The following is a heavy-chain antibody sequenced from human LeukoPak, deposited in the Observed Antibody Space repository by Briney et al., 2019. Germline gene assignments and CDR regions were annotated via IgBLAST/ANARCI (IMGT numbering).Heavy chain of an antibody. CDR2: IKSKTDGETT. Sequence: GGSLRLSCVDSGFTFTNAWTSWVRQAPGKGLEWIGRIKSKTDGETTNYAEPVRGRFTISRDDSKSAVYLQMYSLKIEDTAVYYCTTDLGTYYHGSQRLIPIDYWGQGTLVTVSS. D-gene: IGHD3-10*01. J-gene: IGHJ4*02. CDR3: TTDLGTYYHGSQRLIPIDY. CDR1: GFTFTNAW. V-gene: IGHV3-15*01.